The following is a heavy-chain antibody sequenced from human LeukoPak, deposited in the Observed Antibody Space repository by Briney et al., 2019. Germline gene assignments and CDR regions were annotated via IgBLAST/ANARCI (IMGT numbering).Heavy chain of an antibody. D-gene: IGHD5-12*01. CDR2: IYYSGST. CDR1: GGSISSYY. V-gene: IGHV4-59*01. Sequence: KASETLSLTCTVSGGSISSYYWSWIRQPPGKGLEWIGYIYYSGSTNYSPSLKSRVTISVDTSKNQFSLKLSSVTAADTAVYYCARTSRGYVDYWGQGTLVTVSS. CDR3: ARTSRGYVDY. J-gene: IGHJ4*02.